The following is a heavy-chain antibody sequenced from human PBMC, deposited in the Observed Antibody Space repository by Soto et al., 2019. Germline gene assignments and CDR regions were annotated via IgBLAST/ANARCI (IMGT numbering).Heavy chain of an antibody. CDR3: ASNGPTIFGVVISPYGMEV. J-gene: IGHJ6*02. D-gene: IGHD3-3*01. V-gene: IGHV1-8*01. Sequence: ASVKVSCKASGYTFTSYDINWVRQATGQGLEWMGWMNPNSGNTGYAQKFQGRVTMTRNTSISTAYMELSSLRSEDTAVYYCASNGPTIFGVVISPYGMEVWGQGTTVTVSS. CDR2: MNPNSGNT. CDR1: GYTFTSYD.